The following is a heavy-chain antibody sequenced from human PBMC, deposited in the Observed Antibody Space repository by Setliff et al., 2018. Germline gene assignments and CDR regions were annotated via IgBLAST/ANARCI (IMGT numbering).Heavy chain of an antibody. CDR3: ARLPNYVWGSPVDY. Sequence: SETLSLTCTVSGASITNINYYWGLIRQPPGKGLEWIGSIFYSGRTVYNPSLKSRVTISVDTSKNQFSLTLSSVTAADTAVYYCARLPNYVWGSPVDYWGQGTLVTAPQ. D-gene: IGHD3-16*01. J-gene: IGHJ4*02. CDR2: IFYSGRT. CDR1: GASITNINYY. V-gene: IGHV4-39*01.